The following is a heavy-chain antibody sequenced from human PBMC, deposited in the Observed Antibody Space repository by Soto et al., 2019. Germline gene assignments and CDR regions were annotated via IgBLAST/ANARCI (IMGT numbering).Heavy chain of an antibody. CDR3: ATVGLVGASPFDY. J-gene: IGHJ4*02. D-gene: IGHD1-26*01. CDR2: MNPNNENT. CDR1: GYTFTSYD. V-gene: IGHV1-8*01. Sequence: AASVKVSCKASGYTFTSYDINWVRQAAGQGLEWMGWMNPNNENTAYAQKFQGRVTMTSDASISTAYMELSSLRTEDTAVYYCATVGLVGASPFDYWGRGTLVTVSS.